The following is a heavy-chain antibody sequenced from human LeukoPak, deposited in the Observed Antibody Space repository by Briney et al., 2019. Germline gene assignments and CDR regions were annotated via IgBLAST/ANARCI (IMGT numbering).Heavy chain of an antibody. CDR3: AKSVYDRYYGSGSYGTYYFDY. J-gene: IGHJ4*02. CDR1: GFTFSSYA. D-gene: IGHD3-10*01. V-gene: IGHV3-23*01. CDR2: VSGSGGIST. Sequence: GGSLRLSCAASGFTFSSYAMGWVRQASGKGLEWVSAVSGSGGISTYYADSVKGRFTISRDNSKNTLYLQMNSLRAEDTAVYYCAKSVYDRYYGSGSYGTYYFDYWGQGTLVTVSS.